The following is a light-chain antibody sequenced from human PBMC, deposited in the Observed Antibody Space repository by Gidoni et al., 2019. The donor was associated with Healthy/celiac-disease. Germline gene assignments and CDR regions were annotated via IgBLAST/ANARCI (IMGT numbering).Light chain of an antibody. CDR3: SSYTSSSTLYV. V-gene: IGLV2-14*03. CDR1: SSDVGGYNY. Sequence: QSALTQPASVSGSPGPSITISCTGTSSDVGGYNYVSWYQQHPGKAPKLMIYDVSNRPSGVPNRFSGSKSGNTASLTISGLQAEDEADYYCSSYTSSSTLYVFGTGTKVTVL. CDR2: DVS. J-gene: IGLJ1*01.